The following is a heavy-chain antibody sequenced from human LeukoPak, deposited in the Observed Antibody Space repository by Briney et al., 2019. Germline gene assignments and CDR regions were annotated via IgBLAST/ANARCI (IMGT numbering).Heavy chain of an antibody. V-gene: IGHV4-59*11. D-gene: IGHD3-10*01. CDR1: GSSINSHY. CDR3: ASRPADSTWFGVFDY. Sequence: PSETLSLTCSVSGSSINSHYWSWLRQSPGKGLEWIGYVFNGGSTNYNPSLKSRVTMSLDTSRDQFSLRLSSVTAADTAIYYCASRPADSTWFGVFDYWSQGTLVTVSS. J-gene: IGHJ4*02. CDR2: VFNGGST.